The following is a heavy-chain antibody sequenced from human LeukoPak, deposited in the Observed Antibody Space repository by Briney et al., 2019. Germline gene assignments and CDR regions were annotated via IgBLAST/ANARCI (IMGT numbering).Heavy chain of an antibody. Sequence: GGSLRLSCAASGFTFSSYWMSWVRQAPGKGLEWVSSISSSGTYMYYADSVRGRFTISRDNAKNSLFLQMNNLRAEDTAVFYCARDGWFGETRYYYYMDVWGKGTTVTISS. CDR2: ISSSGTYM. D-gene: IGHD3-10*01. J-gene: IGHJ6*03. CDR3: ARDGWFGETRYYYYMDV. CDR1: GFTFSSYW. V-gene: IGHV3-21*01.